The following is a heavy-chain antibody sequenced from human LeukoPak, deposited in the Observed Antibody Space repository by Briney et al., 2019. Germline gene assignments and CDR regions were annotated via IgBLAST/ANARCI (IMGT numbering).Heavy chain of an antibody. J-gene: IGHJ4*02. Sequence: GGSLRLSCAASGFTFSGSAMHWVRQASGKGLEWVGRIRSKANSYATAYAASVKGRFTISRDDSKNTLYLQMNSLKTEDTAVYYCTTDLRAAVAGTLFKDYWGQGTLVTVSS. D-gene: IGHD6-19*01. V-gene: IGHV3-73*01. CDR3: TTDLRAAVAGTLFKDY. CDR2: IRSKANSYAT. CDR1: GFTFSGSA.